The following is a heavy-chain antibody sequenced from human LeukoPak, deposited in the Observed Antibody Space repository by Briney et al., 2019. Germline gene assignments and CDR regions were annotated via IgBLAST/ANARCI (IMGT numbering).Heavy chain of an antibody. CDR1: GGSIRNYY. Sequence: SETLSLTCTVSGGSIRNYYWSWIRQPPGKGLEWIGYIYYSGSTSYNSSLKSRVTISVDTSKNQFSLNLSSVTAADTAMYYCARAVLATKSEHWFDSWGQGTLVTVSS. CDR3: ARAVLATKSEHWFDS. J-gene: IGHJ5*01. V-gene: IGHV4-59*01. CDR2: IYYSGST. D-gene: IGHD2-8*01.